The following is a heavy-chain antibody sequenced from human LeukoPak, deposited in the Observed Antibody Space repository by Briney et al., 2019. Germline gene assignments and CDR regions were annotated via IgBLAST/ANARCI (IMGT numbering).Heavy chain of an antibody. CDR3: ARVRYYDFWSGYFGGGDFDY. CDR1: GFTFSDYY. CDR2: ISSSGSTI. V-gene: IGHV3-11*04. J-gene: IGHJ4*02. D-gene: IGHD3-3*01. Sequence: GGSLRLSCAASGFTFSDYYMSWIRQAPGKGLEWVSYISSSGSTIYYADSVKGRFTISRDNAKNSLYLQMNSLRAEDTAVYYCARVRYYDFWSGYFGGGDFDYWGQGTLVTVSS.